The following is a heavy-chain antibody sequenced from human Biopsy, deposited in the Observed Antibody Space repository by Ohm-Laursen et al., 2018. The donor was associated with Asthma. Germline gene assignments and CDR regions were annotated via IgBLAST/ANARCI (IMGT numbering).Heavy chain of an antibody. CDR1: GFAVSRDH. CDR3: ARGDSSNWSHYYFDY. J-gene: IGHJ4*02. CDR2: IYSGGTS. Sequence: SLRLSCTASGFAVSRDHMFWVHQAPGKGLEWVPVIYSGGTSHTADSVRGRFTISRDYSKNTLYLQMHSLRAEDTAVYYCARGDSSNWSHYYFDYWGQGTLVTVSS. V-gene: IGHV3-53*01. D-gene: IGHD3-22*01.